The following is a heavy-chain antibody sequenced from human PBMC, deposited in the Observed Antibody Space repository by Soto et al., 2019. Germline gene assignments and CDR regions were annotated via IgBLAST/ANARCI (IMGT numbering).Heavy chain of an antibody. J-gene: IGHJ4*02. CDR3: ARGPSGDKVPY. V-gene: IGHV4-30-4*01. CDR1: GGSIRSDDYC. CDR2: IYTGGNT. D-gene: IGHD7-27*01. Sequence: SETLSLTCTVSGGSIRSDDYCWSWIRQPPDKGLEWIGHIYTGGNTYSSPSFKSRITISVDTSETQFSLKLSSVTAADTAVYFCARGPSGDKVPYWGQGILVTVSS.